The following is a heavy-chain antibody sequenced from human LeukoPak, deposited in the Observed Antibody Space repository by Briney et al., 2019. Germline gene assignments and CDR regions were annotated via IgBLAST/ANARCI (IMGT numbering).Heavy chain of an antibody. V-gene: IGHV3-21*01. CDR2: ISTSSSYI. J-gene: IGHJ3*02. CDR3: ATTRRYAFDI. Sequence: SGGSLRLSCAASGFTFSSYAVNWVRQAPGKGLEWVSSISTSSSYIYYADSVKGRFTISRDNAKNSLFLQMNSLRAEDTAVYYCATTRRYAFDIWGQGTMVTVSS. CDR1: GFTFSSYA.